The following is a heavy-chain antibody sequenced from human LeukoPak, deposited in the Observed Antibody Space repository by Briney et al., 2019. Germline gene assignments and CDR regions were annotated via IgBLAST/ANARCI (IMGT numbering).Heavy chain of an antibody. CDR3: ARGPGWVDP. J-gene: IGHJ5*02. V-gene: IGHV6-1*01. CDR1: GDSVSSTSAT. Sequence: SQTLSLTCAISGDSVSSTSATWNWIRQSPSRGLEWLGRTYYRSKWSSDYAVSVKGRITVKSDTSKNQFSLQLNSVTSEDTAVYYCARGPGWVDPWGQGTLVTVSS. D-gene: IGHD2-2*01. CDR2: TYYRSKWSS.